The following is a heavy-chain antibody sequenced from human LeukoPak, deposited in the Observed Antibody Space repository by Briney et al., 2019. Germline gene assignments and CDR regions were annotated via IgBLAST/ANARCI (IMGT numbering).Heavy chain of an antibody. D-gene: IGHD6-6*01. Sequence: GGSLRLSCGASGFTFSSYEMNWVRQAPGKGLEWVSYISSSGSTIYYADSVRGRFTISRDNAKNSLYLQMNSLRAEDTAVYYCARALAARPRYYYYMDVWGKGTTVTVSS. V-gene: IGHV3-48*03. CDR3: ARALAARPRYYYYMDV. J-gene: IGHJ6*03. CDR2: ISSSGSTI. CDR1: GFTFSSYE.